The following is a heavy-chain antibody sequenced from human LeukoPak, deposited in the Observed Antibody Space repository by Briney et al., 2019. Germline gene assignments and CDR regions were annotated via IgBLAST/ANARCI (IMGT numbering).Heavy chain of an antibody. Sequence: GGSLRLSCAGSGFTFKNYGITWVRQAPGKGLEWVSSVDGSGTYTLYADSVEGRFTISRDDSQNTLYLQLNSLRAEDTAFYYCAKGDTVFRGGPDYWGQGTLVTVSS. J-gene: IGHJ4*02. CDR1: GFTFKNYG. CDR3: AKGDTVFRGGPDY. CDR2: VDGSGTYT. V-gene: IGHV3-23*01. D-gene: IGHD3-10*01.